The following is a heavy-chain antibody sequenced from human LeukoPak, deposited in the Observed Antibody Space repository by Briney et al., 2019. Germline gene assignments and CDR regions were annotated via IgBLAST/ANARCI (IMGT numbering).Heavy chain of an antibody. D-gene: IGHD3-22*01. J-gene: IGHJ4*02. CDR3: ARVAGIPYYYDSSGPWDY. V-gene: IGHV4-59*01. CDR1: GGSISSYY. Sequence: SETLSLTCTVSGGSISSYYWSWIRQPPGKGLEWIGYIYYSGSTNYNSTLKSRVTISVDTSKNQFSLKLSSVTAADTAVYYCARVAGIPYYYDSSGPWDYWGQGTLVTVSS. CDR2: IYYSGST.